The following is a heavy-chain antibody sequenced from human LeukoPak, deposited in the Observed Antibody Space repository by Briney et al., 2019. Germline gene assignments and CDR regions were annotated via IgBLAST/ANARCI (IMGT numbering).Heavy chain of an antibody. CDR2: INGDERAR. J-gene: IGHJ5*02. D-gene: IGHD3-10*01. Sequence: GGSLRLSCEVSGFTFGDYWMHWVRHPPGKGLVWVSRINGDERARAYADSVKGRFTISRDNSKNTLYLQMNSLRAEDTAVYYCVGGLLWFGEDINWFDPWGQGTLVTVPS. V-gene: IGHV3-74*01. CDR3: VGGLLWFGEDINWFDP. CDR1: GFTFGDYW.